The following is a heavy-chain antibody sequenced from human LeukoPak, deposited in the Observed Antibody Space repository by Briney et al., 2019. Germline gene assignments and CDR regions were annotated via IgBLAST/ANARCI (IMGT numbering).Heavy chain of an antibody. CDR1: GITFNNYA. D-gene: IGHD6-13*01. CDR2: ITSSGGST. J-gene: IGHJ5*02. Sequence: GGSLRLSCAASGITFNNYAMTWVRQAPGKGLEWVSAITSSGGSTYYADSVKGRFTISRDNSKNTLYLQMNSLRAEDTAVYYCAKDSSSWYHGNWFDPWGQGTLVTVSS. CDR3: AKDSSSWYHGNWFDP. V-gene: IGHV3-23*01.